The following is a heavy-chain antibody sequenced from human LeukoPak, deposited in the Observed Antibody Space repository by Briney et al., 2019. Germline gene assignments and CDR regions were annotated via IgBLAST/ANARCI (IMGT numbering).Heavy chain of an antibody. J-gene: IGHJ4*02. CDR2: NIPIFGTA. V-gene: IGHV1-69*05. D-gene: IGHD1-26*01. CDR3: ASRERSEWELRELYYFDY. CDR1: GGTFSSYA. Sequence: SVKVSCKASGGTFSSYAISWVRQAPGQGLEWMGGNIPIFGTANYAQKFQGRVTITTDESTSTAYMELSSLRSEDTAVYYCASRERSEWELRELYYFDYWGQGTLVTVSS.